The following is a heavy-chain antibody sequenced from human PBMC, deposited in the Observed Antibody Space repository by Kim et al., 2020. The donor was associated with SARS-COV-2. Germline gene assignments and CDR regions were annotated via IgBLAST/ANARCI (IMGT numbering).Heavy chain of an antibody. D-gene: IGHD3-3*01. CDR2: IWYDGSSK. J-gene: IGHJ4*02. V-gene: IGHV3-33*01. CDR1: GFTFSSYG. Sequence: GGSLRLSCAASGFTFSSYGMHWVRQAPGKGLEWVAVIWYDGSSKYYADSVKGRFTISRDNSKNTLYLQMNSLRAEDTAVYYCARCAIFGVVIDEDFDYWGQGTLVTVSS. CDR3: ARCAIFGVVIDEDFDY.